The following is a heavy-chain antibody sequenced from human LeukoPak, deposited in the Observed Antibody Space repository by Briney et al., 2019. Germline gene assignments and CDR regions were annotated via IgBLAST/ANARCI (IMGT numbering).Heavy chain of an antibody. CDR2: IYYSGST. J-gene: IGHJ6*04. V-gene: IGHV4-59*01. D-gene: IGHD2-15*01. CDR1: GGSISSYY. Sequence: SETLSLTCTVSGGSISSYYWSWIRQPPGKGLEWIGYIYYSGSTNYNPSLKSRVTISVDTSKNQFSLKLSSVTAADTAVYYCARSGERGKGGGYCSGGSCFSMAVWGKGTTVTVSS. CDR3: ARSGERGKGGGYCSGGSCFSMAV.